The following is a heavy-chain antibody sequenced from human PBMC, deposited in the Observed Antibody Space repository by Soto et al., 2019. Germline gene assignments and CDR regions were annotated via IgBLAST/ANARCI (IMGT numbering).Heavy chain of an antibody. V-gene: IGHV3-9*01. CDR3: AKDGDILTGYGLLRYFDY. J-gene: IGHJ4*02. Sequence: GGSLRLSCAASGFTFDDYAMHWVRQAPGKGLEWVSGISWNSGSIGYADSVKGRFTISRDNAKNSLYLQMNSLRAEDTALYYCAKDGDILTGYGLLRYFDYWGQGTLVTVSS. D-gene: IGHD3-9*01. CDR2: ISWNSGSI. CDR1: GFTFDDYA.